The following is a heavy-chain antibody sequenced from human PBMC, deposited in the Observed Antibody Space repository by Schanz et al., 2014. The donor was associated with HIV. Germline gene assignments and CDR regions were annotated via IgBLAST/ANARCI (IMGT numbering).Heavy chain of an antibody. CDR2: IIPIIGTA. V-gene: IGHV1-69*06. Sequence: QVQLVQSGAEVKMPGSSVKVSCKASGGTFSNYAMTWVRQAPGQGLEWMAGIIPIIGTADYAQKFQGRVTITADKSTSTAHMELSSLRSEDTAVYYCARDSPVAAGTLDYWGQGTLVTVSS. CDR3: ARDSPVAAGTLDY. J-gene: IGHJ4*02. D-gene: IGHD6-13*01. CDR1: GGTFSNYA.